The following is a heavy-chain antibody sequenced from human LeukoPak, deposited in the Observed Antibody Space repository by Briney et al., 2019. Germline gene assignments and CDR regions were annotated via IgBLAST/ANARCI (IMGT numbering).Heavy chain of an antibody. D-gene: IGHD4-11*01. CDR3: AREQYLAYDVFGF. Sequence: PGGSLRLSCAASRFTLSTYWMSWVRQAPGKGLEWVAHIKQDGSQEYYVDSVKGRFTISRDSAKNSLYLQMNSLRAEDTAVYYCAREQYLAYDVFGFWGQGTMVTVSS. V-gene: IGHV3-7*01. CDR2: IKQDGSQE. CDR1: RFTLSTYW. J-gene: IGHJ3*01.